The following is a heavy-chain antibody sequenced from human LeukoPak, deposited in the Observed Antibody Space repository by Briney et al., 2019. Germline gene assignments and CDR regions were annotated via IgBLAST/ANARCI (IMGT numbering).Heavy chain of an antibody. CDR3: ARDGGRGYCSGGSCYYSLYGMDV. V-gene: IGHV3-74*01. D-gene: IGHD2-15*01. Sequence: QPGGSLRLSCAASKFTFSSYWMHWVRQAPGKGLVWVSRISADGSSPTYADSVKGRFTISRDNAKNTLYLQMNSLRAEDTAVYYCARDGGRGYCSGGSCYYSLYGMDVWGQGTTVTVSS. CDR2: ISADGSSP. J-gene: IGHJ6*02. CDR1: KFTFSSYW.